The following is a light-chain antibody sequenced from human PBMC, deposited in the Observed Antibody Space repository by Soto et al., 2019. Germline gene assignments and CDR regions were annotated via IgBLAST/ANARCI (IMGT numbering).Light chain of an antibody. CDR1: SSDVGGYNY. CDR2: EVS. J-gene: IGLJ1*01. CDR3: SSYTISSTYV. Sequence: QSVLTQPASVSGSPGQSITISCTGTSSDVGGYNYVSWYQQHPGKAPKLMIYEVSNRPSGVSNRFSGSKSGNTASLTISWPQAEDEADYYCSSYTISSTYVFGAGTKVTVL. V-gene: IGLV2-14*01.